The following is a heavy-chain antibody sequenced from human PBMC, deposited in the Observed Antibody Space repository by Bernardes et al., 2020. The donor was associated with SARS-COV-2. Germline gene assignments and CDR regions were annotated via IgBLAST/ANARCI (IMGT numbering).Heavy chain of an antibody. CDR3: AKFNTVEVLYYYYYAMDV. Sequence: GGSLRLSCAASGFTFSNYAMSWVRQAPGKGLELVSVISGSGDSTYYADSVKGRFTISRDNSKNTLDLQMNSLRVEDTAVYYCAKFNTVEVLYYYYYAMDVWSQWTTVTVSS. CDR1: GFTFSNYA. D-gene: IGHD2-2*01. J-gene: IGHJ6*02. CDR2: ISGSGDST. V-gene: IGHV3-23*01.